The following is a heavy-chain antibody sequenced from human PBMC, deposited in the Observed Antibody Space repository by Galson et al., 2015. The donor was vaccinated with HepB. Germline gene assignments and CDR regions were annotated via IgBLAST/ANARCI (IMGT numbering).Heavy chain of an antibody. V-gene: IGHV3-30*18. D-gene: IGHD6-13*01. CDR1: GFAFTKYG. Sequence: SLRLSCAASGFAFTKYGMHWVRQAPGKGLEWVAVLSSDGSTARYADSVEGRFTISRDQSKNTLYLQMNSLRGEDTAVYYCAKDRDQQLIHYLDSWGQGTLVTVSS. CDR2: LSSDGSTA. J-gene: IGHJ4*02. CDR3: AKDRDQQLIHYLDS.